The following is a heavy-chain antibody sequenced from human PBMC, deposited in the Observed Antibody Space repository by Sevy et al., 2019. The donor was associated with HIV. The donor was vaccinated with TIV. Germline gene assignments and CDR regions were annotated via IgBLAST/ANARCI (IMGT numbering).Heavy chain of an antibody. CDR1: GGSFSGYY. V-gene: IGHV4-34*01. D-gene: IGHD3-10*01. CDR3: ARGGSGSYYPYYYYYGMDV. J-gene: IGHJ6*02. CDR2: INHSGST. Sequence: SETLSLTCAVYGGSFSGYYWSWIRQPPGKGLEWIGEINHSGSTNYNPSPKSRVTISVDTSKNQFSLKLSSVTAADTAVYYCARGGSGSYYPYYYYYGMDVWGQGTTVTVSS.